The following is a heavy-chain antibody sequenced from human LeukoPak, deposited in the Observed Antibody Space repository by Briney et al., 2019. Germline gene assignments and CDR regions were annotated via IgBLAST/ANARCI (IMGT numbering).Heavy chain of an antibody. CDR3: ARGLRMVRGSNSVGY. CDR2: MNPNSGNT. CDR1: GYTFTSYD. J-gene: IGHJ4*02. Sequence: ASVKASCKASGYTFTSYDINWVRQATGQGLEWMGWMNPNSGNTGYAQKFQGRVTMTRNTSISTAYMELSSLRSEDTAVYYCARGLRMVRGSNSVGYWGQGTLVTVSS. D-gene: IGHD3-10*01. V-gene: IGHV1-8*01.